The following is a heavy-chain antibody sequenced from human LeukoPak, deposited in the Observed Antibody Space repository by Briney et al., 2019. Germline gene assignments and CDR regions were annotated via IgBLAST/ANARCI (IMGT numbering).Heavy chain of an antibody. CDR2: INHSGST. J-gene: IGHJ6*03. Sequence: SETLSLTCAVYGVSFSGYYWSWIRQPPGKGLEWIGEINHSGSTNYNPSLKSRVTISVDTSKNQFSLKLSSVTAADTAVYYCARGAGYSSGRGYYYYYYMDVWGKGTTVTVSS. V-gene: IGHV4-34*01. D-gene: IGHD6-19*01. CDR3: ARGAGYSSGRGYYYYYYMDV. CDR1: GVSFSGYY.